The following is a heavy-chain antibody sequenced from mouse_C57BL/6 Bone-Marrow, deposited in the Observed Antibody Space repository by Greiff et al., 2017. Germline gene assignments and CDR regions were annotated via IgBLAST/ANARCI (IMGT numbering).Heavy chain of an antibody. CDR1: GFNIKDDY. J-gene: IGHJ1*03. V-gene: IGHV14-4*01. D-gene: IGHD4-1*01. CDR3: TTSWDWYFDV. CDR2: IDPENGDT. Sequence: VQLQQSGAELVRPGASVKLSCTASGFNIKDDYMHWVKQRPEQGLEWIGWIDPENGDTEYASKFQGKATITADTASTTAYLQLSSLTSEDTAVYYCTTSWDWYFDVWGTGTTVTVSS.